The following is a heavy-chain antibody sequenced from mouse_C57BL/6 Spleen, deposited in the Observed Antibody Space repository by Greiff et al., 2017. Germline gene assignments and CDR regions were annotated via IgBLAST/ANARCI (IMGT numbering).Heavy chain of an antibody. CDR3: TRLRVRYFDV. Sequence: EVNLVESGGGLVQPGGSMKLSCAASGFTFSDAWMDWVRQSPEKGLEWVAEIRNKANNHATYYAESVKGRFTISRDDYKSRVYLQINSLRAEDTGMYDCTRLRVRYFDVWGTGTTVTVSS. V-gene: IGHV6-6*01. J-gene: IGHJ1*03. CDR2: IRNKANNHAT. CDR1: GFTFSDAW.